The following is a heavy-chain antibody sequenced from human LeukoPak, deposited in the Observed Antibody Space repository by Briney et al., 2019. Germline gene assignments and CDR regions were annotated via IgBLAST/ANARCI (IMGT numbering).Heavy chain of an antibody. CDR3: ARVERTYFDY. CDR2: ISGGGGST. D-gene: IGHD5-24*01. Sequence: GGSLRLSCAASEFTFSNYAMNWVRQAPGKGLEWVSGISGGGGSTYYADSVKGRFTISRDNSKNTLYLQMNSLRDEDTAVYYCARVERTYFDYWGQGTLVAVSS. J-gene: IGHJ4*02. CDR1: EFTFSNYA. V-gene: IGHV3-23*01.